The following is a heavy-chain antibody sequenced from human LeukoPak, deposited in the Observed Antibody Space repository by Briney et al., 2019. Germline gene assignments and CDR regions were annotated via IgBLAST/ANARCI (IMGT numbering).Heavy chain of an antibody. V-gene: IGHV3-23*01. CDR3: AKSPHYYDSSGYYGYYFDY. D-gene: IGHD3-22*01. CDR1: GFTFSSYA. J-gene: IGHJ4*02. Sequence: PGGSLRLSCAASGFTFSSYAMSWVRQAPGKGLEWGSAISGSGGSTYYADSVKGRFTSSRDNSKNTLYLQMNSLRAEDTAVYYCAKSPHYYDSSGYYGYYFDYWGQGTLVTVSS. CDR2: ISGSGGST.